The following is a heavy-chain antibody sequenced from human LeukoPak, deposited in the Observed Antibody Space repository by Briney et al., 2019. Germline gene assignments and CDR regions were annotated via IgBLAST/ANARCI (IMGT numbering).Heavy chain of an antibody. CDR3: ARGRGLGVVSPYFDY. V-gene: IGHV3-53*01. Sequence: PGGTLRLSCVVSGFSDSNNYIIWVRQAPGNGLERVSVIYGDGRTSHSASVRGRFTISRDNSKNILSLQMNHLRAEDTAVYYCARGRGLGVVSPYFDYWGQGTLVTVSS. J-gene: IGHJ4*02. D-gene: IGHD3-3*01. CDR2: IYGDGRT. CDR1: GFSDSNNY.